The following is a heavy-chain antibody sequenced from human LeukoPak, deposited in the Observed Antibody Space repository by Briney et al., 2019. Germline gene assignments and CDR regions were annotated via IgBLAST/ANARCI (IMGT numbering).Heavy chain of an antibody. CDR3: ARGNTLPSGLRAFDI. D-gene: IGHD2-15*01. J-gene: IGHJ3*02. V-gene: IGHV3-30*04. CDR2: ISYDGRNK. Sequence: GRSLRLSCAASGFTFSSYAMHWVRQAPGKGLEWVAVISYDGRNKYYADAVKGRFTISRDNSKNTLYLQMSSLRAEDTAVYYCARGNTLPSGLRAFDIWGQGTMVTVSS. CDR1: GFTFSSYA.